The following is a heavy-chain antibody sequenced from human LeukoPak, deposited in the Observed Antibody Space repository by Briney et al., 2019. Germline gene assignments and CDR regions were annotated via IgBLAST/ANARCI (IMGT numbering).Heavy chain of an antibody. V-gene: IGHV4-59*01. Sequence: SETLSLTCTVSGGSISGYYWSWIRQPPGKGLEWIGYIYYSGSTNYNPSLKSRVTISVDTSKNQFSLKLSSVTAADTAVYFCARSSSYGYWFFDYWGQGTLVTVSS. CDR3: ARSSSYGYWFFDY. D-gene: IGHD5-18*01. J-gene: IGHJ4*02. CDR2: IYYSGST. CDR1: GGSISGYY.